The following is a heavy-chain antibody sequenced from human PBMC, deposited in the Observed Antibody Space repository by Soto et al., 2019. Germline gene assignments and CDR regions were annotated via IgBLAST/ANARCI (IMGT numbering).Heavy chain of an antibody. CDR3: ARGYIYDFWSGYGVYYFDY. D-gene: IGHD3-3*01. CDR2: TYYRSKWYN. J-gene: IGHJ4*02. Sequence: SQTLSLTCAISGDSVSSNSAAWNWIRQSPSRGLEWLGRTYYRSKWYNDYAVSVKSRITINPDTSKNQFSLQLNSVTPEDTAVYYCARGYIYDFWSGYGVYYFDYWGQGTLVTVSS. V-gene: IGHV6-1*01. CDR1: GDSVSSNSAA.